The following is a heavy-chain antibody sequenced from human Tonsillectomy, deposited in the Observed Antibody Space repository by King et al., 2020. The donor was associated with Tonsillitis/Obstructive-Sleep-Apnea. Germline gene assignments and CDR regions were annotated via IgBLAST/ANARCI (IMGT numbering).Heavy chain of an antibody. Sequence: VQLVESGGGLVQPGGSLRLSCAASGFTFSSYSMNWVRQAPGKGLEWVSYISSSSSTIYYADSVKGRFTISRDNAKNSLYLQMNSLRDEDTAVYYCARLYSSSWVVREYYFDYWGQGTLVTVSS. J-gene: IGHJ4*02. CDR3: ARLYSSSWVVREYYFDY. V-gene: IGHV3-48*02. D-gene: IGHD6-13*01. CDR2: ISSSSSTI. CDR1: GFTFSSYS.